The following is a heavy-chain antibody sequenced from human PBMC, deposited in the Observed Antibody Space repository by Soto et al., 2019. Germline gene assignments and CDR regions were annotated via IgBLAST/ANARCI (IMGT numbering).Heavy chain of an antibody. CDR3: ARVYSSSKRFDY. D-gene: IGHD6-6*01. V-gene: IGHV4-31*03. J-gene: IGHJ4*02. CDR1: GGSISSGGYY. CDR2: IYYSGST. Sequence: SETLSLTCTVSGGSISSGGYYWSWIRQHPGKGLEWIGYIYYSGSTYYNPSLKSRVTISVDTSKNQFSLKLSSVTAADTAVYYCARVYSSSKRFDYWGQGTLVTVSS.